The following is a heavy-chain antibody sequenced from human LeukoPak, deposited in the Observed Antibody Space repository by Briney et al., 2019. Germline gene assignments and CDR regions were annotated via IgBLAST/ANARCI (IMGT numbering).Heavy chain of an antibody. CDR3: ARVSSVWVNDYYYYMDV. CDR1: GGSFSGYY. V-gene: IGHV4-34*01. CDR2: INHSGSI. J-gene: IGHJ6*03. D-gene: IGHD1-1*01. Sequence: PSETLSLTCAVFGGSFSGYYWIWIRQPPGKGLEWIGEINHSGSINYNSSLKSRVTISVDTSKNQFSLRLRSVTAADTAVYFCARVSSVWVNDYYYYMDVWGKGTTVTVSS.